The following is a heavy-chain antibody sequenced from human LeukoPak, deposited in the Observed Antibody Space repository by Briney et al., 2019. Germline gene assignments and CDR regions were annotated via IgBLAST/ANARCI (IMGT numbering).Heavy chain of an antibody. D-gene: IGHD4/OR15-4a*01. V-gene: IGHV3-15*01. CDR3: AIDEPNYAPYDFDY. J-gene: IGHJ4*02. CDR1: RFTFSNAW. CDR2: VKSRVDGETT. Sequence: GSLRLSCAASRFTFSNAWMNWVRQAPGKGLEWVGRVKSRVDGETTDYAAPVKGRFTISRDDSNNMVYLQMNSLKIEDTAVYYCAIDEPNYAPYDFDYWGQGTLVTVSS.